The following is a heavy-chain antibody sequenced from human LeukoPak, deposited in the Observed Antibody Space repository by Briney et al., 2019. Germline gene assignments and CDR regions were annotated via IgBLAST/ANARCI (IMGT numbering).Heavy chain of an antibody. CDR3: ARDQPRGYCSGGICSNAFDI. CDR2: ISPNSGGT. CDR1: GYTFTSYG. V-gene: IGHV1-2*02. D-gene: IGHD2-15*01. Sequence: ASVKVSCKASGYTFTSYGISWVRQAPGQGLEWMGWISPNSGGTNYAQKFQGRVTMTRDTSISTAYMEMSRLRSDDTAGYYCARDQPRGYCSGGICSNAFDIWGQGTMFTVSS. J-gene: IGHJ3*02.